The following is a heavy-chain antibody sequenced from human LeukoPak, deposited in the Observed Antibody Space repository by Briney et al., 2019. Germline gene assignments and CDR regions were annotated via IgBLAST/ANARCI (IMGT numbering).Heavy chain of an antibody. D-gene: IGHD6-19*01. V-gene: IGHV3-30*18. Sequence: PGGSLRLSCAASGFTFSSYGMHWVRQAPGKGLEWVAVISYDGSNKYYADSVKGRFTISRDNSKNTLYLQMNSLRAEDTAVYYCAKRQWRDWGQGTLVTVSS. CDR3: AKRQWRD. J-gene: IGHJ4*02. CDR2: ISYDGSNK. CDR1: GFTFSSYG.